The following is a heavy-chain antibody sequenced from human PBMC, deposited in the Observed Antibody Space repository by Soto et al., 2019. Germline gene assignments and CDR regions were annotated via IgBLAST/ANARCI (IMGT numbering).Heavy chain of an antibody. CDR3: VRPNFGALTHFDF. CDR2: IFPGDSDT. CDR1: GYTFTNYW. Sequence: GESLKSSCKAIGYTFTNYWIGWVRQTPGKGLEWMGIIFPGDSDTRYNPSFEGQVTVSADESISTAYLQWNTLKASDTAMYYCVRPNFGALTHFDFWGQGTLVTVSS. V-gene: IGHV5-51*01. D-gene: IGHD3-16*01. J-gene: IGHJ4*01.